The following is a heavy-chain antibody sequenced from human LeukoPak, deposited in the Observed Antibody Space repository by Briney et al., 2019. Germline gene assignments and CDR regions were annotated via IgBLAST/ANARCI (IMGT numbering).Heavy chain of an antibody. CDR1: GYTFTAYY. V-gene: IGHV1-2*02. D-gene: IGHD3-10*01. CDR2: VNPHNGDT. CDR3: ARDLLTMVRGVIPSYYMDV. J-gene: IGHJ6*03. Sequence: ASVKVSCKASGYTFTAYYIHWVRQAPGQGLEWMGWVNPHNGDTDYAQKFQDRVTMTRDTSITTAYMDLNRLASDDTAVYYCARDLLTMVRGVIPSYYMDVWGKGTTVTVSS.